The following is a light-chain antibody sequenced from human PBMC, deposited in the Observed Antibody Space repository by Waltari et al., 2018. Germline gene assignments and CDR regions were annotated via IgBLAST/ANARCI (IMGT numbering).Light chain of an antibody. J-gene: IGKJ1*01. V-gene: IGKV1-6*01. CDR3: LQDYNYPWT. CDR2: GAS. Sequence: AIQMTQSPSSLSASVGDRVTITCRASQGIRYYLGWYQQKPGKAPKLLIYGASSLQSGVPSRFSGGGAGTEFTLTISSLQPEDFATYYCLQDYNYPWTFGQGTKVEIK. CDR1: QGIRYY.